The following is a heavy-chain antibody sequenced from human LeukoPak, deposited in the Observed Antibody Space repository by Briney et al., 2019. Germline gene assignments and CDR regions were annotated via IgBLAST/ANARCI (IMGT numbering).Heavy chain of an antibody. D-gene: IGHD3-3*01. CDR2: MSSDGTKK. CDR3: ARDQETAIFGVIIILYCFDD. Sequence: GGSLRLSCAPSGFTLSRYSMRWVRQAPSRGREWVACMSSDGTKKHHAHSVKGRFTISRDSSKNTLYLQMDSLTADDTAVYYCARDQETAIFGVIIILYCFDDWGQGALVTVSS. J-gene: IGHJ4*02. CDR1: GFTLSRYS. V-gene: IGHV3-30*14.